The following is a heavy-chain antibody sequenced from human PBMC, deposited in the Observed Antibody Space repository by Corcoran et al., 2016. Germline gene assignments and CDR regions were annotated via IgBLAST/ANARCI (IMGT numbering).Heavy chain of an antibody. V-gene: IGHV3-15*07. CDR2: IKSKTRGGSA. J-gene: IGHJ4*02. CDR3: ATDGDTATEY. D-gene: IGHD5-18*01. Sequence: EGQLVESGGGLVKPGGSLRLSCAASGFSFSNARMNWVRQAPGKGLEWVDRIKSKTRGGSADYAAPVKGRVTITREDSKNTLYLQMNSLKTGDTAVYYCATDGDTATEYGGQGTRVTVSS. CDR1: GFSFSNAR.